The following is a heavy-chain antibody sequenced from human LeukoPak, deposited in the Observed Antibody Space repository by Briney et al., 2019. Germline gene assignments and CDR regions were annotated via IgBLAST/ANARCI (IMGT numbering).Heavy chain of an antibody. J-gene: IGHJ4*02. CDR2: IYTSGST. Sequence: SETLSLTCTVSGGSISSYYWSWIRQPAGKGLEWIGRIYTSGSTNYNPSLKSRVTISVDTSKNQFSLKLSSVTAADTAVYYCARLGCSSTSCYLDYWGQGTLVTVSS. V-gene: IGHV4-4*07. CDR1: GGSISSYY. CDR3: ARLGCSSTSCYLDY. D-gene: IGHD2-2*01.